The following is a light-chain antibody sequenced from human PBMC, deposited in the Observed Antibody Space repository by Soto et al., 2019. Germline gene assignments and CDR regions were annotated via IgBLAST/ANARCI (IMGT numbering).Light chain of an antibody. CDR3: QQYGTSPRT. CDR1: QSVRYNY. CDR2: GVS. Sequence: EIVLTQSPGTLSFSPGEGATLSCRASQSVRYNYLAWYQQKPGQAPRLLIYGVSTRATGIPDRFSGSGSGTDFTLTISRLDPEDFAVYYCQQYGTSPRTFGQGTRWIS. J-gene: IGKJ1*01. V-gene: IGKV3-20*01.